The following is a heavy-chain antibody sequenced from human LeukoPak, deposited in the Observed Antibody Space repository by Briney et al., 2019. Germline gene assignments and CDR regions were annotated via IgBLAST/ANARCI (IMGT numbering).Heavy chain of an antibody. J-gene: IGHJ4*02. CDR1: GYSITSSSW. V-gene: IGHV4-28*03. CDR2: IHYSGST. CDR3: ARVLGSSGFYYFDC. D-gene: IGHD3-22*01. Sequence: SDTLSLTCAVSGYSITSSSWWGWIRQPPGKGLEWIGYIHYSGSTNYNPSLKSRVTISVDRPKNQFSLKLSPVTAADTAVYYCARVLGSSGFYYFDCWGQGTLVTVSS.